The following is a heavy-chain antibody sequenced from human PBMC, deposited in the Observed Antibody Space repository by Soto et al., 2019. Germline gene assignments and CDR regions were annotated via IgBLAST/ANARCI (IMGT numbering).Heavy chain of an antibody. CDR1: GFTFDDYA. V-gene: IGHV3-9*01. J-gene: IGHJ4*02. CDR2: ISWNSGSI. D-gene: IGHD6-13*01. Sequence: DVQLVESGGGLVQPGRSLRLSCAASGFTFDDYAMHWVRQAPGKGLEWVSGISWNSGSIGYADSVKGRFTISRDNAKKSLCRQVTSLRAEDTALYYCAKDIGYSSSWVDYWGQGSLVTVSS. CDR3: AKDIGYSSSWVDY.